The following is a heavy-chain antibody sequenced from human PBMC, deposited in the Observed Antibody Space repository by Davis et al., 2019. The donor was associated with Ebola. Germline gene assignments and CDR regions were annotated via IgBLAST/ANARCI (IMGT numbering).Heavy chain of an antibody. CDR1: GYTFTGYY. CDR2: MNPNTEKT. J-gene: IGHJ4*02. CDR3: ARGGYSYGYGLDF. V-gene: IGHV1-8*02. D-gene: IGHD5-18*01. Sequence: SVKVSCKASGYTFTGYYMHWVRQAPGQGLEWMGWMNPNTEKTGYAPKFQGRVTMTWDNSISTAFMEVRSLTSADTSVYYCARGGYSYGYGLDFWGQGSLVTVTS.